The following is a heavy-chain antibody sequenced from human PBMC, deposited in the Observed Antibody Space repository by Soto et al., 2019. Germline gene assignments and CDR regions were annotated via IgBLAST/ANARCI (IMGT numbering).Heavy chain of an antibody. D-gene: IGHD2-15*01. V-gene: IGHV3-21*01. Sequence: GSLRLSCAASGFTFSSYSMNWVRQAPGKGLEWVSSISSSSSYIYYADSVKGRFTISRDNAKNSLYLQMNSLRAEDTAVYYCARDKAIVVVVAGHFDYWGQGTLVTVSS. CDR3: ARDKAIVVVVAGHFDY. J-gene: IGHJ4*02. CDR1: GFTFSSYS. CDR2: ISSSSSYI.